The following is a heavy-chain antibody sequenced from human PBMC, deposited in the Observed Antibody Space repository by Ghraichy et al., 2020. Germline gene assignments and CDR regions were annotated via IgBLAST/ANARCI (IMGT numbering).Heavy chain of an antibody. J-gene: IGHJ3*02. Sequence: ASVKVSCKASGYTFTSYDINWVRQATGQGLEWMGWMNPNSGNTGYAQKFQGRVTMTRNTSISTAYMELSSLRSEDTAVYYCARNGYCSSTSCYISGNAFDIWGQGTMVTVSS. V-gene: IGHV1-8*01. CDR2: MNPNSGNT. CDR3: ARNGYCSSTSCYISGNAFDI. D-gene: IGHD2-2*02. CDR1: GYTFTSYD.